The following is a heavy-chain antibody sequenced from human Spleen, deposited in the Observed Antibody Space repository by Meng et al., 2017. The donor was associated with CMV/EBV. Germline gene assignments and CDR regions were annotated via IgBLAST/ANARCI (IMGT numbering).Heavy chain of an antibody. CDR2: VYYSVTT. Sequence: SETLSLTCTVSGGSIISYYWSWIRQPPGKGLEWIGYVYYSVTTNYNPSFKSRVTILVDTSKNQFSLKLTPVTAADTAVYYCARGMRYCSGTSCYFLDAFHIWGQGTMVTVSS. D-gene: IGHD2-2*01. CDR3: ARGMRYCSGTSCYFLDAFHI. J-gene: IGHJ3*02. V-gene: IGHV4-59*01. CDR1: GGSIISYY.